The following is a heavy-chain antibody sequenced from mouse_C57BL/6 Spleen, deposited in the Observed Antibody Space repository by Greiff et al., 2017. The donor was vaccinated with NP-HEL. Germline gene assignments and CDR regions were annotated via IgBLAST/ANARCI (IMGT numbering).Heavy chain of an antibody. J-gene: IGHJ3*01. CDR2: INPSNGGT. V-gene: IGHV1-53*01. Sequence: VQLQESGTELVKPGASVKLSCKASGYTFTSYWMHWVKQRPGQGLEWIGNINPSNGGTNYNEKFKSKATLTVDKSSSTAYMQLSSLTSEDSAVYYCGRGHSSGYLAWFAYWGQGTLVTVSA. CDR1: GYTFTSYW. D-gene: IGHD3-1*01. CDR3: GRGHSSGYLAWFAY.